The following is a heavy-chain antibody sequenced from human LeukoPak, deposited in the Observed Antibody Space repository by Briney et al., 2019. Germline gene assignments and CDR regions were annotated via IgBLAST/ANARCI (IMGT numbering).Heavy chain of an antibody. J-gene: IGHJ4*02. Sequence: GASVKVSCEVAGYALTELSILWVRQAPGKGLEGMGGFDSEDNEIIYAHKFQGRVTMTEDTPTDTAYMELSSLTSEDTAIYYCAAGAQLPIDYWGQGTLVTVSS. CDR3: AAGAQLPIDY. V-gene: IGHV1-24*01. CDR1: GYALTELS. CDR2: FDSEDNEI. D-gene: IGHD2-2*01.